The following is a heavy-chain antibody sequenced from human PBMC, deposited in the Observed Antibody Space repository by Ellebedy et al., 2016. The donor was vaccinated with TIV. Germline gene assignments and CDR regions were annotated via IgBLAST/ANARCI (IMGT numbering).Heavy chain of an antibody. CDR1: GASISRSSYY. CDR3: ARWFGELLYVRWFDP. V-gene: IGHV4-39*01. J-gene: IGHJ5*02. Sequence: SETLSLTCTVSGASISRSSYYWGWIRQPPGKGLEWIGSIYHSGSTDYNPSLKSRVTISADTSKNQFSLRLSSVTAADTAVYYCARWFGELLYVRWFDPWGQGTLVSVSS. CDR2: IYHSGST. D-gene: IGHD3-10*01.